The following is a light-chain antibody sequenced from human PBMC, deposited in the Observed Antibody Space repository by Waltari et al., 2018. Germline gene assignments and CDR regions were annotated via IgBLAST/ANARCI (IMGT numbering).Light chain of an antibody. Sequence: SSELTQDPAASAVLGQPGRITCQGDSLRSYYARLYKQKPGQAPILVMYDKNNRPSGVPDRFSGSSSDNTASLTITGAKAEDEASYYCHSRDASGVGGSFGGGTKLTVL. CDR1: SLRSYY. CDR3: HSRDASGVGGS. CDR2: DKN. J-gene: IGLJ2*01. V-gene: IGLV3-19*01.